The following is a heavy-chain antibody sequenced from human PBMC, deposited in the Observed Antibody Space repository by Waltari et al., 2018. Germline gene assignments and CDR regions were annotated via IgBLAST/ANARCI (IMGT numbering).Heavy chain of an antibody. CDR2: IYHSGST. J-gene: IGHJ3*02. Sequence: QLQLQESGSGRVKPSQTLSLSCAVSGGSISSGGYSWRWIRQPPGKGLEWIGYIYHSGSTYYNPSLKSRVTISVDRSKNQFSLKLSSVTAADTAVYYCARDSGGAFDIWGQGTMVTVSS. CDR3: ARDSGGAFDI. V-gene: IGHV4-30-2*01. D-gene: IGHD2-15*01. CDR1: GGSISSGGYS.